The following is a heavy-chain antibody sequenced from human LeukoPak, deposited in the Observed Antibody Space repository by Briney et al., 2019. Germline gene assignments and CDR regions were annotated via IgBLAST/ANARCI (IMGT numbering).Heavy chain of an antibody. CDR1: GFTFSSHA. J-gene: IGHJ3*02. V-gene: IGHV3-23*01. Sequence: GRSLRLSCAASGFTFSSHAMHWVRQAPGKGLEWVSAISGSGGSTYYADSVKGRFTISRDNSKNTLYLQMNSLRAEDTAVYYCAKDRLRSSGWDAFDIWGQGTMVTVSS. CDR3: AKDRLRSSGWDAFDI. CDR2: ISGSGGST. D-gene: IGHD6-19*01.